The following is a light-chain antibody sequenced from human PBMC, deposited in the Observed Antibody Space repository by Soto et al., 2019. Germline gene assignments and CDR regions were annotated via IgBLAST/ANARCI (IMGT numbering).Light chain of an antibody. CDR2: GAS. CDR3: QHYEA. Sequence: EIVLTQSPGTLSLSPGESATLSCRASQSVASSYFAWYQQKPGQAPRRLIYGASSRATGIPDRFSGRGSGTDFTLTISRLEPEDFAVYYCQHYEAFGQGTKVEIK. J-gene: IGKJ2*01. V-gene: IGKV3-20*01. CDR1: QSVASSY.